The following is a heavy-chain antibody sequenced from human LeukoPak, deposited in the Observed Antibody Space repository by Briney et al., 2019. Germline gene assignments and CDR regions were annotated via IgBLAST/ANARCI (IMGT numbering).Heavy chain of an antibody. CDR2: IYYSGST. CDR1: GGSISSYY. V-gene: IGHV4-59*01. J-gene: IGHJ4*02. D-gene: IGHD3-3*01. CDR3: ARVISLSGYPDY. Sequence: SETLSLTCTVSGGSISSYYWSWIRQPPGKGPEWIGYIYYSGSTNYNPSLKSRVTISVDTSKNQFSLKPSSVTAADTAVYYCARVISLSGYPDYWGQGTLVTVSS.